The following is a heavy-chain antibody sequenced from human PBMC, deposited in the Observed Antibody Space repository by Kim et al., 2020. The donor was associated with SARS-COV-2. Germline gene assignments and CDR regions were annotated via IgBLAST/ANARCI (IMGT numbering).Heavy chain of an antibody. D-gene: IGHD2-21*02. Sequence: GGSLRLSCEASEFTFSSYGMHWVRQAPGKGLEWVAVISYDGSNKYYADSVKGRFTISRDNSKNTLYLQMNSLRVEDTAVYYCAKDLLYYGDWNWYFDLWGRGTLVTVSS. CDR3: AKDLLYYGDWNWYFDL. V-gene: IGHV3-30*18. J-gene: IGHJ2*01. CDR2: ISYDGSNK. CDR1: EFTFSSYG.